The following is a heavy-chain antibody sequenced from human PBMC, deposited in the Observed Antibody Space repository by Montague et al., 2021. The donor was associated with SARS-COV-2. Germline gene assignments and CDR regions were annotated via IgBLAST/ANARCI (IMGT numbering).Heavy chain of an antibody. J-gene: IGHJ4*02. V-gene: IGHV3-9*01. Sequence: SLRLSCAASGFTFDDYAMLWVRQAPGKGLEWVSGISWNSGSIGYADSVKGRFTISRDNAKNSLYLQMNSLRAEDTALYYCAKVSYGSGSYYFDYWGQGTLVTVSS. CDR2: ISWNSGSI. CDR3: AKVSYGSGSYYFDY. D-gene: IGHD3-10*01. CDR1: GFTFDDYA.